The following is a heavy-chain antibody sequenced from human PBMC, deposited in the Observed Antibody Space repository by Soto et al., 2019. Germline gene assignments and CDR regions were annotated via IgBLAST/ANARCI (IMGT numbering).Heavy chain of an antibody. D-gene: IGHD1-7*01. CDR2: VYPSSGGT. CDR1: GYTFSVYH. CDR3: AKELQRRLDV. J-gene: IGHJ6*02. V-gene: IGHV1-2*02. Sequence: ASVKGSCKAPGYTFSVYHLHWVRQAPGQGLEWMGWVYPSSGGTSYAQRFEGRVTMTRDTSINTAYMGLSRLTSDDPAVYYCAKELQRRLDVWGQGTTVTVSS.